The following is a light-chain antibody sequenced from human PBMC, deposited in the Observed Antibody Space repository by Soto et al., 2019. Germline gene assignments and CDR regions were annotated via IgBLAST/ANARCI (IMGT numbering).Light chain of an antibody. J-gene: IGLJ1*01. CDR2: GDS. Sequence: QSVLTQPPSVSGAPGQRVTISCTGSSSNIGAGYDVHWYQQFPGTAPKLLIFGDSNRPSGVPDRFSGSKSGTSASLAITGLQTDGEADYYCQSYDSSLSGSDVFGTGTKLTVL. CDR3: QSYDSSLSGSDV. V-gene: IGLV1-40*01. CDR1: SSNIGAGYD.